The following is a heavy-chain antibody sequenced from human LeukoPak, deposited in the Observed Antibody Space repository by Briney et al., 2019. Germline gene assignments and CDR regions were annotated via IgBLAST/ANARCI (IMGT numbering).Heavy chain of an antibody. V-gene: IGHV3-23*01. CDR2: ISGSGGST. J-gene: IGHJ4*02. CDR1: GVTFSSYG. CDR3: AKDVYGDYVNYFDY. Sequence: GGSLRLSCAASGVTFSSYGMSWVRQAPGKGLEWVSGISGSGGSTDYADSVKGRFTISRDNSKNTLYLQMNSLRAEDTAVYYCAKDVYGDYVNYFDYWGQGTLVTVSS. D-gene: IGHD4-17*01.